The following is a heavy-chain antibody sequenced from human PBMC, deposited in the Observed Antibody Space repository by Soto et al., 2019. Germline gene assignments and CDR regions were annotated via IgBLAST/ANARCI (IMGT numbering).Heavy chain of an antibody. CDR1: GYTFTGYY. V-gene: IGHV1-2*04. D-gene: IGHD3-10*01. CDR3: ARGAGSQGYYYTDV. J-gene: IGHJ6*03. CDR2: INPNSGGT. Sequence: ASVKVSCKASGYTFTGYYMHWVRQAPGQGLEWMGWINPNSGGTNYAQKFQGWVTMTRDTSISTAYMELSRLRSDDTAVYYCARGAGSQGYYYTDVWGKGTTVTVSS.